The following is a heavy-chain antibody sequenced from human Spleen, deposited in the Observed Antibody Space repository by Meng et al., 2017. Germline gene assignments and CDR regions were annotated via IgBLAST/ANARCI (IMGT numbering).Heavy chain of an antibody. V-gene: IGHV1-2*06. D-gene: IGHD2-21*01. Sequence: SVKVSCKASGYTFTGYYMHWVRQAPGQGLEWMGRINPNSGGTNYAQKFQGRVTMTRDTSISTAYMELSRLRSDDTAVYYCARDQNSPYGMDVWGQGTTVTVSS. CDR2: INPNSGGT. CDR3: ARDQNSPYGMDV. J-gene: IGHJ6*02. CDR1: GYTFTGYY.